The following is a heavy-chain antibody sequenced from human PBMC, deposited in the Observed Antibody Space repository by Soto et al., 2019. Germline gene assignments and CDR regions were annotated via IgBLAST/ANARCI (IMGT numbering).Heavy chain of an antibody. CDR1: GFTFGNYG. V-gene: IGHV3-23*01. J-gene: IGHJ4*02. Sequence: PGGSLRLSCETSGFTFGNYGMGWVRQAPGKGLYWVSGISSSSRRTYYADSVRGRFTISRDNSKNTLYLQMNSLRAEDTAVYYCAKGTYYYGSAPYYFDYWGQGTLVTVSS. D-gene: IGHD3-10*01. CDR2: ISSSSRRT. CDR3: AKGTYYYGSAPYYFDY.